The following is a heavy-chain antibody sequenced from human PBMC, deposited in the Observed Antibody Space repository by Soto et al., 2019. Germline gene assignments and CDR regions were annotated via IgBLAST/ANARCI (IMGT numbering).Heavy chain of an antibody. CDR3: ARGPGYCSGTSCYLYFDY. Sequence: GGSLRLSCAASGFTFSNYIMNWVRQAPGKGLEWVSSISSSSSYIYYTDSVKGRFTISRDNAKNSVYLQVSSLRAEDTAVDYCARGPGYCSGTSCYLYFDYWGQGTLVTVSS. V-gene: IGHV3-21*01. D-gene: IGHD2-2*01. CDR2: ISSSSSYI. J-gene: IGHJ4*02. CDR1: GFTFSNYI.